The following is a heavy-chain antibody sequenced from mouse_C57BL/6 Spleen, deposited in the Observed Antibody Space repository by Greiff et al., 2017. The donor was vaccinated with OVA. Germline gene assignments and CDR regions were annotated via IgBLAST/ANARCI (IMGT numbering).Heavy chain of an antibody. V-gene: IGHV2-6*01. CDR2: IWGVGST. D-gene: IGHD3-2*02. J-gene: IGHJ3*01. CDR3: ASGTAQATLAY. CDR1: GFSLTSYG. Sequence: VMLVESGPGLVAPSQSLSITCTVSGFSLTSYGVDWVRQSPGKGLEWLGVIWGVGSTNYNSALKSRLSISKDNSKSQVFLNMNSLQTDDTAMYYCASGTAQATLAYWGQGTLVTVSA.